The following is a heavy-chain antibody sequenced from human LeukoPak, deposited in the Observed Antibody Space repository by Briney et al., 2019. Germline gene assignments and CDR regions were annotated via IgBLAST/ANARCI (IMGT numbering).Heavy chain of an antibody. CDR3: ASVTMVRGPHFDY. CDR2: IKEDGSEK. D-gene: IGHD3-10*01. V-gene: IGHV3-7*05. Sequence: GGSLRLSCAASGFTFSSYWMSWVRLAPGKGLEWVANIKEDGSEKNYVDSVKGRFTISRDNAKNSLYLQMNSLRAEDTAVYYCASVTMVRGPHFDYWGQGTLVTVSS. CDR1: GFTFSSYW. J-gene: IGHJ4*02.